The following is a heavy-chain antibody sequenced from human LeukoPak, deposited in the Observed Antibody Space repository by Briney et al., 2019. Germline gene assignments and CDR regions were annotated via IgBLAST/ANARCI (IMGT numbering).Heavy chain of an antibody. CDR3: AKGKGGDYEYYIEK. CDR2: ISGSGSAT. CDR1: GFTFSSYA. J-gene: IGHJ4*02. D-gene: IGHD2-21*02. Sequence: GGSLRLSCAASGFTFSSYAMSWVRQAPGRGLECVSAISGSGSATYYADSVKGRFTISRDNSKDTVFLQVNSLRAEDTAVYYCAKGKGGDYEYYIEKWGQGTLVTVSS. V-gene: IGHV3-23*01.